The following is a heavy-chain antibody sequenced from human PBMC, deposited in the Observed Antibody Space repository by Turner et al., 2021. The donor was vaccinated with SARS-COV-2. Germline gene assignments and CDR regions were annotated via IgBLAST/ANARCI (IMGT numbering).Heavy chain of an antibody. CDR3: AREHWVDVWGSYRSTAYFDH. D-gene: IGHD3-16*02. Sequence: QVQLQHSGPGLVKPSQTLSLTCAISGDCVSSNSAAWNWIRQSPSRGHEWLGRTYYRSKWNNDYAVSVKSRITINADTYKNKFSLQMNSVNTEDTDVYYCAREHWVDVWGSYRSTAYFDHWGQGTLVTVSS. V-gene: IGHV6-1*01. J-gene: IGHJ4*02. CDR1: GDCVSSNSAA. CDR2: TYYRSKWNN.